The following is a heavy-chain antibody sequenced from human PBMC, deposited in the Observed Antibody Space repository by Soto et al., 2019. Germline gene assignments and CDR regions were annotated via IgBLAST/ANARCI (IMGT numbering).Heavy chain of an antibody. CDR2: INHGGST. J-gene: IGHJ4*02. Sequence: QVQLQQRGAGLLKPSETLSLTCAVYGGSFSGDHWSWIRQPPGKGLEWIGEINHGGSTNHNPALTSRVTVSIDTSKNQFSLKLSSVTAADTAVYYCAIIWRSGYRAFDYWGQGTLVTVSS. V-gene: IGHV4-34*01. CDR1: GGSFSGDH. D-gene: IGHD3-10*01. CDR3: AIIWRSGYRAFDY.